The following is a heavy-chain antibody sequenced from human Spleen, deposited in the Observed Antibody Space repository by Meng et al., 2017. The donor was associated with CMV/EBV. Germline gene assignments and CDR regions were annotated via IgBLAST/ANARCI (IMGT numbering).Heavy chain of an antibody. CDR3: ARFAERITGKYYYYGMDV. J-gene: IGHJ6*02. CDR2: ISAYNGNT. Sequence: ASVKVSCKASGYTFTSYGISWVRQAPGQGLEWMGWISAYNGNTNYAQKLQGRVTMTTDTSTSTAYMELNSLRAEDTAVYYCARFAERITGKYYYYGMDVWGQGTTVTVSS. V-gene: IGHV1-18*01. D-gene: IGHD1-20*01. CDR1: GYTFTSYG.